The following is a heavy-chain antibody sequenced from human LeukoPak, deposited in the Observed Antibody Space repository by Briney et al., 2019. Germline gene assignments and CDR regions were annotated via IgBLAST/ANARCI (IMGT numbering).Heavy chain of an antibody. CDR2: IDTSGHT. D-gene: IGHD2-15*01. J-gene: IGHJ5*02. V-gene: IGHV4-4*07. Sequence: SETLSLTCIVSGGSISGYYWSWIRQPAGKGLEWIEHIDTSGHTNYNSSLMSRVTMSVDTSKNQFSLRLTSVTAADTAVYYCARHWSHSVAQFGRSYWFDPWGQGTLVTVSS. CDR1: GGSISGYY. CDR3: ARHWSHSVAQFGRSYWFDP.